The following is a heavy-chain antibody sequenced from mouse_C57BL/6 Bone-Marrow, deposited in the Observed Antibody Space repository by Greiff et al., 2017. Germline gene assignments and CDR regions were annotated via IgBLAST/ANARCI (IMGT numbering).Heavy chain of an antibody. Sequence: LQQSGTVLARPGASVKMSCKTSGYTFTSYWMHWVKQRPGQGLEWIGAIYPGNSDTSYNQKFKGKAKLTAVTSASTAYMELSSLTNEDSAVYYCTRFSYDYPWYFDYWGQGTTLTVSS. CDR2: IYPGNSDT. CDR3: TRFSYDYPWYFDY. V-gene: IGHV1-5*01. D-gene: IGHD2-4*01. CDR1: GYTFTSYW. J-gene: IGHJ2*01.